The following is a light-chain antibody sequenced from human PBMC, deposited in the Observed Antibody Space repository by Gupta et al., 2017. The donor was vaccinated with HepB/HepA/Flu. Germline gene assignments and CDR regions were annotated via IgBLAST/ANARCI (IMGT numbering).Light chain of an antibody. CDR3: QQYNGYSS. CDR2: KAS. Sequence: DIQMTQSPSTLSASVGDRVTITCRASQNINNWLAWYQQKPGKAPELLIYKASILQSGVPSRFSGSGSGTEFTLTIRDLEPDDFATYYCQQYNGYSSFGQGTKLEIK. V-gene: IGKV1-5*03. J-gene: IGKJ2*01. CDR1: QNINNW.